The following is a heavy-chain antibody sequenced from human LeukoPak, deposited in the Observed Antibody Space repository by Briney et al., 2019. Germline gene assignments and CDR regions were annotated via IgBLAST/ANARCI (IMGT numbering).Heavy chain of an antibody. CDR3: AREVVVVPAANWFDP. Sequence: ASVKVSCKASGYTFTGYYMHWVRQAPGQGLEGMGWINPNSGGTNYAQKLQGRVTMTRDTSISTAYMELSRLRSDDTAVYYCAREVVVVPAANWFDPWGQGTLVTVSS. J-gene: IGHJ5*02. CDR1: GYTFTGYY. D-gene: IGHD2-2*01. CDR2: INPNSGGT. V-gene: IGHV1-2*02.